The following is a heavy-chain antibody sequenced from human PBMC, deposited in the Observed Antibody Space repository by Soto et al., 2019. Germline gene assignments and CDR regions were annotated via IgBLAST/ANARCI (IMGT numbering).Heavy chain of an antibody. CDR2: IDPSDSYT. D-gene: IGHD6-19*01. Sequence: LGESLKISCKGSGYSFTSYWISWVRQMPGKGLEWMGRIDPSDSYTNYSPSFQGHVTISADKSISTAYLQWSSLKASDTAMYYCARQPGIAVAGIDYYYYGMDVWGQGTTVTVSS. CDR1: GYSFTSYW. CDR3: ARQPGIAVAGIDYYYYGMDV. J-gene: IGHJ6*02. V-gene: IGHV5-10-1*01.